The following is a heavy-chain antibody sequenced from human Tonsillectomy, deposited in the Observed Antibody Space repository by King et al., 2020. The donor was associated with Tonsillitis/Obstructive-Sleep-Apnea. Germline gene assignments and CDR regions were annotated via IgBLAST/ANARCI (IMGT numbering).Heavy chain of an antibody. D-gene: IGHD4-17*01. J-gene: IGHJ4*02. Sequence: QLVQSGGGLVQPGGSLRLSCAASGFTFSSYAMSWVRQAPGKGLEWVSGISGSGGSTYYADSVKGRFTISRDNSKNTLYLQINTPRAEDTAVYYCASHRGDYGDYPFDYWGQGTLVTVSS. V-gene: IGHV3-23*04. CDR3: ASHRGDYGDYPFDY. CDR1: GFTFSSYA. CDR2: ISGSGGST.